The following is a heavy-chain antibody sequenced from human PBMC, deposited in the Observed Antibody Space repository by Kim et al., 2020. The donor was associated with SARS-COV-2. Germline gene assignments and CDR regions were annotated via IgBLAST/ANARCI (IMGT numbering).Heavy chain of an antibody. V-gene: IGHV3-30*01. Sequence: SVKGRFTISRDNSKNTLYLQMNSLRAEDTAVYYCARGGDFWSGYSSYFDYWGQGTLVTVSS. J-gene: IGHJ4*02. CDR3: ARGGDFWSGYSSYFDY. D-gene: IGHD3-3*01.